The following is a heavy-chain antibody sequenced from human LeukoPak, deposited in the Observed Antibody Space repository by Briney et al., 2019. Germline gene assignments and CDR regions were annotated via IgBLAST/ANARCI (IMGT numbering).Heavy chain of an antibody. CDR1: GVSISSSYSY. CDR3: ARAHSIASYYYGVDV. D-gene: IGHD2/OR15-2a*01. V-gene: IGHV4-39*07. J-gene: IGHJ6*02. CDR2: IYYSGNT. Sequence: PSETLSLTCTVSGVSISSSYSYWGWIRQPPGKGLEWIGNIYYSGNTYYSPSLMSRVTLSADTSENQFSLKLSSVTAADTAVYYCARAHSIASYYYGVDVWGQGTTVTVSS.